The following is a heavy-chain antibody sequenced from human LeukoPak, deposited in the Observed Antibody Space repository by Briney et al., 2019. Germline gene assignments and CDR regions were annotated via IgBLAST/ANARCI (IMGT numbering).Heavy chain of an antibody. V-gene: IGHV4-38-2*02. Sequence: PSETLSLTCTVSGYSISSGYYWGWIRQPPGKGLEWIGNIYPTGSTYYNPSLKSRVTISVDTSKNQFSLKVGSVTAADTAVYYCARGTIVVVPPWGRGNWFDPWGQGTLVTVSS. D-gene: IGHD2-2*01. CDR3: ARGTIVVVPPWGRGNWFDP. CDR1: GYSISSGYY. CDR2: IYPTGST. J-gene: IGHJ5*02.